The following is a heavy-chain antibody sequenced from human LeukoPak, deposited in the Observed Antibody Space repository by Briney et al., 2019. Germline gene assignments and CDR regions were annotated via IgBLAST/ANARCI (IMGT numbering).Heavy chain of an antibody. J-gene: IGHJ6*03. Sequence: ASVKVSCKVSGYTLTELSMHWARQAPGKGLEWMGGFDPEDGETIYAQKFQGRVTMTEDTSTDTAYMELSSLRSEDTAVYYCATLQVDSVPALYYYYYMDVWGKGTTVTVSS. CDR2: FDPEDGET. V-gene: IGHV1-24*01. CDR3: ATLQVDSVPALYYYYYMDV. CDR1: GYTLTELS. D-gene: IGHD2-15*01.